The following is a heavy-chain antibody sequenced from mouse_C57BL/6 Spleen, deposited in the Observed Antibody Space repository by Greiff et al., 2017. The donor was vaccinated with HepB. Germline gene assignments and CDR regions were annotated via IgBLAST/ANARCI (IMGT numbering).Heavy chain of an antibody. J-gene: IGHJ3*01. Sequence: DVKLVESGGGLVKPGGSLKLSCAASGFTFSSYTMSWVRQTPEKRLEWVATISGGGGNTYYPDSVKGRFTISRDNAKNTLYLQMSSLRSEDTALYYCARHVYPSFAYWGQGTLVTVSA. CDR2: ISGGGGNT. CDR3: ARHVYPSFAY. CDR1: GFTFSSYT. V-gene: IGHV5-9*01.